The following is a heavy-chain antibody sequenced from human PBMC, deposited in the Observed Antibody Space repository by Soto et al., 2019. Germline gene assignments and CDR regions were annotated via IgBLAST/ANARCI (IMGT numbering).Heavy chain of an antibody. D-gene: IGHD2-15*01. CDR2: IYHSGST. CDR1: GGSISSGGYS. J-gene: IGHJ3*02. V-gene: IGHV4-30-2*01. CDR3: ARIRGGTDAFDI. Sequence: ASETLSLTCAVSGGSISSGGYSWSWIRQPPGKGLEWIGYIYHSGSTYYNPSLKSRVTISVDRSKNQFSLKLSSVTAADTAVYYCARIRGGTDAFDIWGQGTMVTVSS.